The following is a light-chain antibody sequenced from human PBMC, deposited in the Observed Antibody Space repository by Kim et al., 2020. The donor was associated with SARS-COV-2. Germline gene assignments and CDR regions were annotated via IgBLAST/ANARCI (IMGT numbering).Light chain of an antibody. CDR1: QSVDGW. CDR3: KQYETYWT. CDR2: QAS. Sequence: DIQMTQSPSTLSAFVGDRVTMTCLASQSVDGWLAWYQQRPGKAPRLLIYQASKLASGVPSRFSGSGSGTDFTLTVSNLQSDDSAVYYCKQYETYWTFGPGTKVDIK. J-gene: IGKJ1*01. V-gene: IGKV1-5*03.